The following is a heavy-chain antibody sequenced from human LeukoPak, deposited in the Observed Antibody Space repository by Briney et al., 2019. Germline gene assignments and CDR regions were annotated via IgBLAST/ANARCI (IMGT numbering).Heavy chain of an antibody. CDR3: ARDLYYYGAGSYYGGGGYFDY. Sequence: GGSLRLSCAASGFTFSSYAMHWVRQAPGKGLEWVAVISYDGSNKYYADSVKGRFTISRDNSKNTLYLQMNSLRAEDTAVYYCARDLYYYGAGSYYGGGGYFDYWGQGTLVTVSS. D-gene: IGHD3-10*01. CDR1: GFTFSSYA. J-gene: IGHJ4*02. CDR2: ISYDGSNK. V-gene: IGHV3-30-3*01.